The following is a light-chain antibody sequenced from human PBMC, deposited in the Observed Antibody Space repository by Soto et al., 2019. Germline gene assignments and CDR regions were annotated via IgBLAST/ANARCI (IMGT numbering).Light chain of an antibody. CDR2: GSS. J-gene: IGKJ1*01. V-gene: IGKV3-20*01. Sequence: SVLTQSPGTLSLYPGESATLSCRASQSLNSFYLAWYQQKPGQAPRLLIYGSSNRATGIPDRFSGSGSGTDFTLTISRLNPEDFAVYYCQQYDISPRTFGQVTKVEVK. CDR1: QSLNSFY. CDR3: QQYDISPRT.